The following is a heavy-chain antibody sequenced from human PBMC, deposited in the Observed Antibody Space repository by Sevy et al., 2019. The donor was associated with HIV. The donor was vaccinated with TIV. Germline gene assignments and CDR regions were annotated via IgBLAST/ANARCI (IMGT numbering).Heavy chain of an antibody. V-gene: IGHV3-33*01. CDR1: GFAYSGYG. CDR2: ICNDGSNK. D-gene: IGHD6-19*01. J-gene: IGHJ4*02. CDR3: AGGSIAVAGIGYYFDS. Sequence: GGSLRLSCAAFGFAYSGYGMHWVRQAPGKGLEWVAVICNDGSNKEYADSVKGRFTISRDNSKTTLYLQMNSLRAEDTAVDYCAGGSIAVAGIGYYFDSWGQGTLVTVSS.